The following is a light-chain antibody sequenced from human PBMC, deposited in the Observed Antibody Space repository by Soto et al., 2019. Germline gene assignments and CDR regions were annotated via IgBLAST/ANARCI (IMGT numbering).Light chain of an antibody. CDR2: KAS. Sequence: IQLTQSPSTLSASLGDRVTITCGASQSISSWLAWYQQKPGKAPKLLIYKASSLESGVPSRFSGSGSGAEFTLTISSLQPDDFATYYCQQYNTYSRTFGQGTKVDI. CDR3: QQYNTYSRT. V-gene: IGKV1-5*03. CDR1: QSISSW. J-gene: IGKJ1*01.